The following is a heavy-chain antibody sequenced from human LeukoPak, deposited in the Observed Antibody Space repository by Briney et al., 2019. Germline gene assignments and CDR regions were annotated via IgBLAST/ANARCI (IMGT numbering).Heavy chain of an antibody. CDR1: GYTFTSYG. D-gene: IGHD5-12*01. CDR3: TSTGYSGHDPLHY. V-gene: IGHV1-18*01. CDR2: ISAYNGNT. J-gene: IGHJ4*02. Sequence: ASVKLSCKASGYTFTSYGISWVRQAPGQGLEWMGWISAYNGNTKYAQTLQGRVTMTTDTSTSTVYVELRSLRSDDTAVYYCTSTGYSGHDPLHYWGRGTLVTVSS.